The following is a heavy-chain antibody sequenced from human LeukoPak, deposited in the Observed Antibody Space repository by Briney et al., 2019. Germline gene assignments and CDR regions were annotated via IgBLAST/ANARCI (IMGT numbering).Heavy chain of an antibody. J-gene: IGHJ4*02. D-gene: IGHD3-10*01. Sequence: PGVSLRLSCEASGFTFEDYAMHWVRQAPGKGLEWVSGISWNSGSIGYADSVKGRFTISRDNSKNTLYLQMNSLRAEDTAFYYCAKGSAQYYFDSWGQGTLVTVSS. V-gene: IGHV3-9*01. CDR3: AKGSAQYYFDS. CDR1: GFTFEDYA. CDR2: ISWNSGSI.